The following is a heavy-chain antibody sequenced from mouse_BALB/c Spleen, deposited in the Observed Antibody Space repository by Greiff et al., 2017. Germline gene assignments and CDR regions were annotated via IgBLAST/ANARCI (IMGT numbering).Heavy chain of an antibody. CDR1: GYTFTSYW. CDR3: ARGGYYGSSRGYFDV. D-gene: IGHD1-1*01. J-gene: IGHJ1*01. Sequence: VQLQQSGAELAKPGASVKMSCKASGYTFTSYWMHWVKQRPGQGLEWIGYINPSTGYTEYNQKFKDKATLTADKSSSTAYMQLSSLTSEDSAVYYCARGGYYGSSRGYFDVWGAGTTVTVSS. CDR2: INPSTGYT. V-gene: IGHV1-7*01.